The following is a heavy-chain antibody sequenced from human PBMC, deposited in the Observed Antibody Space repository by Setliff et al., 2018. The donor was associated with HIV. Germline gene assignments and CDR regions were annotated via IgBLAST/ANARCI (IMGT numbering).Heavy chain of an antibody. J-gene: IGHJ4*02. Sequence: SETLSLTCIVSGVSTSSSSYYWGWIRQPPGKELEWIGSIYYSGSTYYNPSLKSRVAISVDTSKNQFSLKLSSVTAADTAVYYCARAPTVVTLLDYWGQGTLVTVSS. V-gene: IGHV4-39*07. CDR3: ARAPTVVTLLDY. CDR2: IYYSGST. D-gene: IGHD4-17*01. CDR1: GVSTSSSSYY.